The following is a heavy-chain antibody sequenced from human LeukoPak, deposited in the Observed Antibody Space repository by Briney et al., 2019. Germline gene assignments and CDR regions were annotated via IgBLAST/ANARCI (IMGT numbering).Heavy chain of an antibody. V-gene: IGHV3-53*01. D-gene: IGHD2-8*01. CDR2: IYRGGST. Sequence: GGSLRLSCVASGFTVSSNYMSWVRQAPGKGLEWVSVIYRGGSTYYADSLKGRFTISRDNSKNTLYLQMNSLRAEDTAVYYCARGGRPYCINGVCYSSGPWGFDYWGQGTLVTVSS. CDR3: ARGGRPYCINGVCYSSGPWGFDY. CDR1: GFTVSSNY. J-gene: IGHJ4*02.